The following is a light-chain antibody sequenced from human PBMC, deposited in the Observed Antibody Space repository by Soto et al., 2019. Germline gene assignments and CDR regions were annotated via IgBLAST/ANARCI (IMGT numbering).Light chain of an antibody. CDR3: SSYTSSSTLGGVV. J-gene: IGLJ2*01. V-gene: IGLV2-14*01. Sequence: QSVLTQPASVSGSPGQSITISCTGTSSDVGGYNYVSWYQQHPGKAPKLMIYDVSNRPSGVSNRFSGSKSGNTASLTISGLQAEDEADYYCSSYTSSSTLGGVVFGGGTKLTGL. CDR2: DVS. CDR1: SSDVGGYNY.